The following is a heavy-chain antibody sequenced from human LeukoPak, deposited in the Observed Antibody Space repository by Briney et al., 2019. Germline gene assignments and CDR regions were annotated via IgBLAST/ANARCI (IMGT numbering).Heavy chain of an antibody. Sequence: PRGSLRLSCAASRFTFSSCAMSWVRQAPGKGLEWVSGISNSGGSTYHADSVKGRFTISRDNSKNTLYLQMNSLRAEDTAVYYCAKSRGQYGDYLFYYYGMDVWGQGTTVTVSS. CDR3: AKSRGQYGDYLFYYYGMDV. J-gene: IGHJ6*02. CDR2: ISNSGGST. CDR1: RFTFSSCA. D-gene: IGHD4-17*01. V-gene: IGHV3-23*01.